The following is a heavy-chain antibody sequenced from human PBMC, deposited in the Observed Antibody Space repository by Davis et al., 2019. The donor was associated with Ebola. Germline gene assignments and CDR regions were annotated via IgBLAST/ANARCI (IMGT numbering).Heavy chain of an antibody. J-gene: IGHJ4*02. D-gene: IGHD1-7*01. CDR3: ARCPDWNSQAGFDY. CDR2: IYYTGAT. V-gene: IGHV4-59*01. CDR1: GASITSNY. Sequence: MPSETLSLTCTVSGASITSNYWSWIRQPPGKGLEWIGYIYYTGATTYNPSLQSRVTISDDTSKNQFSLTLNSVTAADTAIYYCARCPDWNSQAGFDYWGQGALVTVSS.